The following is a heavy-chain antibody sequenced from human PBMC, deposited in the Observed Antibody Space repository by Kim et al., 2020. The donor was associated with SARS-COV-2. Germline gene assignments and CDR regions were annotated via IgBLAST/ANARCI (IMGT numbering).Heavy chain of an antibody. CDR3: ARVRSSGLYYFDY. Sequence: GGSLRLSCAASGFTVSSNYMSWVRQAPGKGLEWVSVIYSGGSTYYADSVKGRFTISRDNSKNTLYLQMNSLRAEDTAVYYCARVRSSGLYYFDYWGQGTLVTVSS. V-gene: IGHV3-53*01. J-gene: IGHJ4*02. D-gene: IGHD6-19*01. CDR1: GFTVSSNY. CDR2: IYSGGST.